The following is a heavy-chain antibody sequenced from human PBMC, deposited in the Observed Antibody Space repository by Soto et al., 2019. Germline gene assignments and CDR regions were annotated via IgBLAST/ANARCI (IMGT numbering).Heavy chain of an antibody. CDR3: AKITEAVAGTVYGY. Sequence: WGSLVLGCAASGFTFRSYAMCWVRQAPGRGRAWVSSIGGSGGRPHYGDSVQGRFTISRDNSRNTLYLQMNSLRAEDTAVYYCAKITEAVAGTVYGYWGRGALVTVSS. D-gene: IGHD6-19*01. CDR2: IGGSGGRP. CDR1: GFTFRSYA. V-gene: IGHV3-23*01. J-gene: IGHJ4*02.